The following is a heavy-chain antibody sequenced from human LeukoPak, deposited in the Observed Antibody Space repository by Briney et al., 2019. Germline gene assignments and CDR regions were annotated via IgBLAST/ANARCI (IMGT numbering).Heavy chain of an antibody. Sequence: GGSLRLSCAASGFTFSRDSMNWVRQARGKGVEWGSYINGSDRPIFYGASIRARFTTSSKDVKNSLYLQMNSLRAEDTAVYYCVRDNPRCCGVVPATIDDYWDQGTLVTVSA. CDR2: INGSDRPI. CDR1: GFTFSRDS. V-gene: IGHV3-48*01. D-gene: IGHD2-15*01. J-gene: IGHJ4*02. CDR3: VRDNPRCCGVVPATIDDY.